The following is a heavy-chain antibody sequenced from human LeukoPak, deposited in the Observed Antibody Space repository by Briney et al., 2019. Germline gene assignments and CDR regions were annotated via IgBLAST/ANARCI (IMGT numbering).Heavy chain of an antibody. J-gene: IGHJ4*02. V-gene: IGHV4-59*01. Sequence: SETLSLTCTVSGGSISSYYWSWIRQPPGKGLEWIGYIYYSGSTNYNPSLESRVTISVDTSKNQFSLKLSSVTAADTAVYYCASLVAGGQFDYWGQGTLVTVSS. CDR1: GGSISSYY. CDR3: ASLVAGGQFDY. CDR2: IYYSGST. D-gene: IGHD2-15*01.